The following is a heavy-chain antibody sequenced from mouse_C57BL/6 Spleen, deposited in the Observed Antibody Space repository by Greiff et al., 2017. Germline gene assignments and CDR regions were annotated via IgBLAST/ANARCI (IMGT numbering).Heavy chain of an antibody. CDR2: IDPSYSYT. Sequence: QVQLQQPGAELVMPGASVKLSCKASGYTFTSYWMHWVKQRPGQGLEWIGEIDPSYSYTNYNQKFKGKATLTVDKSSRTAYMPLSSLTSEDSAVYDCASRHYYGRSGFDYWGQGTTLTVSS. J-gene: IGHJ2*01. V-gene: IGHV1-69*01. D-gene: IGHD1-1*01. CDR1: GYTFTSYW. CDR3: ASRHYYGRSGFDY.